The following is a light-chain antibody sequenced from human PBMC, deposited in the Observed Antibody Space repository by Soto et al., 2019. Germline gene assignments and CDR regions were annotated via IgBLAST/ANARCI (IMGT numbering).Light chain of an antibody. Sequence: QSALTQPPSASGSPGQSVTISCTGTSSDVGGYNYVSWYQQYPGKVPKLMVYEVNKRPSGVPDPFSGSKSGNTASLTVSGLQAEDEADYYCTSYAGGNNVFGTGTKVTVL. V-gene: IGLV2-8*01. CDR3: TSYAGGNNV. CDR2: EVN. J-gene: IGLJ1*01. CDR1: SSDVGGYNY.